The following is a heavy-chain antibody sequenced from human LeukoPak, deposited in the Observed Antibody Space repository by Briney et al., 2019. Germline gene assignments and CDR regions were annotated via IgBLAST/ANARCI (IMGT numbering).Heavy chain of an antibody. D-gene: IGHD3-10*01. CDR1: GYTFTGYY. Sequence: ASVKVSCKASGYTFTGYYIHWVRQAPGQGLEWMGRINPNSGDTNYPQNFQGRVTMTRDTSGSPSKMELSRLRSCDTAVFYCAKERRFGDLLLFDYWGLGTLVTVSS. CDR2: INPNSGDT. J-gene: IGHJ4*02. V-gene: IGHV1-2*06. CDR3: AKERRFGDLLLFDY.